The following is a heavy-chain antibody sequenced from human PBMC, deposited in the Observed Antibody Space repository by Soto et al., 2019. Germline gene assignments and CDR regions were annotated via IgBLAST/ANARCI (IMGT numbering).Heavy chain of an antibody. CDR3: AKDDYGDSIDY. Sequence: PGGSLRLSCTASGFTFSNDAMSWVRQAPGKGLEWVSAISDSGGSTYYADSVKGRFTISRDNSKNTLYLQMNSLRAEDTAVYYCAKDDYGDSIDYWGHGTLVTVSS. J-gene: IGHJ4*01. CDR2: ISDSGGST. D-gene: IGHD4-17*01. CDR1: GFTFSNDA. V-gene: IGHV3-23*01.